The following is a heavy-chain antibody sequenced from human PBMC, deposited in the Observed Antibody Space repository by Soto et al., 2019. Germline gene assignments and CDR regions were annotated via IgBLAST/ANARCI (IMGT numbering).Heavy chain of an antibody. Sequence: QVQLEQSGAEVKRPGSSVKVSCKTSGGNFNTYPISWVRQAPGHRLEWMGKIIPIFGTPDYAQKFQGRFTINADEATTTVYMELISLKSDDSAVYYCARDSSLWASTGWKRENLFDIWGQGTMVTVSS. CDR1: GGNFNTYP. D-gene: IGHD2-8*02. CDR3: ARDSSLWASTGWKRENLFDI. J-gene: IGHJ3*02. CDR2: IIPIFGTP. V-gene: IGHV1-69*18.